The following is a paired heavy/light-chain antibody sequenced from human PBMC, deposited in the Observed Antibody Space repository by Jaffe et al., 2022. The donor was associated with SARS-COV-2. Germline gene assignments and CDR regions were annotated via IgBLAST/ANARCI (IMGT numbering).Light chain of an antibody. CDR3: MQRIEFPTT. Sequence: DIVMTQTPLSLPVTPGEPASISCRSSQSLLDSDDGNTYLDWYLQKPGQSPQLLIYTLSYRASGVPDRFSGSGSGTDFTLKISRVEAEDVGVYYCMQRIEFPTTFGQGTRLEIK. J-gene: IGKJ5*01. V-gene: IGKV2-40*01. CDR1: QSLLDSDDGNTY. CDR2: TLS.
Heavy chain of an antibody. Sequence: QVQLVESGGGLVKPGGSLRLSCAASGFTFSDYYMSWIRQAPGKGLEWVSYISSSGSTIYYADSVKGRFTISRDNAKNSLYLQMNSLRAEDTAVYYCASSEIGQQLVPPGYYWGQGTLVTVSS. V-gene: IGHV3-11*01. J-gene: IGHJ4*02. CDR3: ASSEIGQQLVPPGYY. CDR1: GFTFSDYY. CDR2: ISSSGSTI. D-gene: IGHD6-13*01.